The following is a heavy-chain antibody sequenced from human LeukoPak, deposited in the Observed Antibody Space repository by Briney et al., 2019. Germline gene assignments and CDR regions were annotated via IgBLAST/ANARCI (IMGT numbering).Heavy chain of an antibody. CDR2: IYHSGST. V-gene: IGHV4-38-2*02. Sequence: SVTLSLTCTVSSYSISSGYYWGWIRQPPGKGLEWIGKIYHSGSTYYSPSLKSRVTISVDTSKNQFSLKLSSVTAADTAVYYCARGSFGLTGTFFRYWGQGTLVTVSS. D-gene: IGHD1-20*01. J-gene: IGHJ4*02. CDR1: SYSISSGYY. CDR3: ARGSFGLTGTFFRY.